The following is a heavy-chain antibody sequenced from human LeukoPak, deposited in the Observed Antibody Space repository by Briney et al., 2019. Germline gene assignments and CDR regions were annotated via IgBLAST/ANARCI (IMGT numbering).Heavy chain of an antibody. CDR2: IIPIFGTA. J-gene: IGHJ4*02. CDR1: GGTFSSYA. CDR3: ARGTRRYCSGGSCYSG. V-gene: IGHV1-69*05. Sequence: SVKVSCKASGGTFSSYAISWVRQALGQGLEWMGRIIPIFGTANYAQKFQGRVTITTDESTSTAYMELSSLRSEDTAVYYCARGTRRYCSGGSCYSGWGQGTLVTVSS. D-gene: IGHD2-15*01.